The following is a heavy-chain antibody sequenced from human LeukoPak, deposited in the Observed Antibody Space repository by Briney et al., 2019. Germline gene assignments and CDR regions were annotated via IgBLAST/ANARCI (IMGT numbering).Heavy chain of an antibody. V-gene: IGHV5-51*01. D-gene: IGHD3-10*01. J-gene: IGHJ5*02. CDR3: ARTLGNYGSGSYYKWWFDP. CDR1: GYSFTSYW. Sequence: GESLQISCKGSGYSFTSYWIGWVRQMPGKGLEWMGIIYPGDSDTRYSPSFQGQVTISADKSISTAYLQWSSLKASDTAMYYCARTLGNYGSGSYYKWWFDPWGQGTLVTVSS. CDR2: IYPGDSDT.